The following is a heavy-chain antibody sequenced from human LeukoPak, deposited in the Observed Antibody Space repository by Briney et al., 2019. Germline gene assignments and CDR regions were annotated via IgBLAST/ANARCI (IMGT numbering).Heavy chain of an antibody. V-gene: IGHV4-34*01. J-gene: IGHJ6*02. CDR2: INHSGST. Sequence: PSETLSLTCAVYGGSFSGYYWSWIRQPPGKGLEWIGGINHSGSTNYNPSLKSRVTISVDTSKNQFSLKLSSVTAADTAVYYCARGVVVVVAARNYYYYGMDVWGQGTTVTVSS. D-gene: IGHD2-15*01. CDR3: ARGVVVVVAARNYYYYGMDV. CDR1: GGSFSGYY.